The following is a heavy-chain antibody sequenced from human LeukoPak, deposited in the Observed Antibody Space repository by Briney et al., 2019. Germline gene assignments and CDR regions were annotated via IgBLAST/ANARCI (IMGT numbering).Heavy chain of an antibody. CDR3: ARSSTMPPLRGYMDV. CDR2: ISSSSSTI. J-gene: IGHJ6*03. D-gene: IGHD5/OR15-5a*01. V-gene: IGHV3-48*01. Sequence: GGSLRLSCAASGFTFSSYSMNWVRQAPGKGLEWVSYISSSSSTIYYADSVKGRFTISRDNAKNSLYLQMNSLRAEDTAVYYCARSSTMPPLRGYMDVWGKGTTVTVSS. CDR1: GFTFSSYS.